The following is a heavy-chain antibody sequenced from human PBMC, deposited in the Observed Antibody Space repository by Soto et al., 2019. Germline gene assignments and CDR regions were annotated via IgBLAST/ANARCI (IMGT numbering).Heavy chain of an antibody. CDR2: IRSKAYGVTT. V-gene: IGHV3-49*03. D-gene: IGHD2-2*01. CDR1: GFTFDDYA. CDR3: TRWPAAMHAFDI. Sequence: GGSLRLSFTASGFTFDDYAMSWCRFSPGKGLEWGGCIRSKAYGVTTDYAASVKGRFTISRDDSKSIAYLQMNSLKTEDTAVYYCTRWPAAMHAFDIWGKGTMV. J-gene: IGHJ3*02.